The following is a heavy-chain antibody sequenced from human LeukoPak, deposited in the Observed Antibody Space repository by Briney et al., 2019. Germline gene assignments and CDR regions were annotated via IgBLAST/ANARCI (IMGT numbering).Heavy chain of an antibody. D-gene: IGHD4-23*01. Sequence: PGGSLRLSCAASGFTFSSYAMSWVRQAQGKGLEWVSAISGSGGSTYYADSVKGRFTISRDNSKSTLYLQMNSLRAEDTAVYYCAKDLYYVGYFDYWGQGTLVTVSS. V-gene: IGHV3-23*01. CDR1: GFTFSSYA. J-gene: IGHJ4*02. CDR2: ISGSGGST. CDR3: AKDLYYVGYFDY.